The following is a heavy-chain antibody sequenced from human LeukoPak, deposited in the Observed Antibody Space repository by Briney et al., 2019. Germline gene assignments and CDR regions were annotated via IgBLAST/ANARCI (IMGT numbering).Heavy chain of an antibody. V-gene: IGHV4-34*01. Sequence: SETLSLTCAVYGGSFNSYYWTWIRQPPGKGLEWIGEINHSGSTNYNPSLKSRVTISVDTSKNQFSLKLSSVTAADTAVYYCASLGSGYYYAGFDYWGQGTLVTVSS. CDR1: GGSFNSYY. CDR3: ASLGSGYYYAGFDY. CDR2: INHSGST. D-gene: IGHD3-22*01. J-gene: IGHJ4*02.